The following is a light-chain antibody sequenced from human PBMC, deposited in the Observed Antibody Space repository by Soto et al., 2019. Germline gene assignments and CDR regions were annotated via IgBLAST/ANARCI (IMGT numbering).Light chain of an antibody. CDR1: SSVVGSYNR. J-gene: IGLJ1*01. CDR2: EVS. CDR3: SSYTTSSTYV. V-gene: IGLV2-18*02. Sequence: QSALTQPPSVSGSPGQSVTISCTGTSSVVGSYNRVSWYQQPPGTAPKLMIFEVSNRPSGVPDRFSGSKSGNTASLTISELQAEDEADYYCSSYTTSSTYVIGTGTKVTVL.